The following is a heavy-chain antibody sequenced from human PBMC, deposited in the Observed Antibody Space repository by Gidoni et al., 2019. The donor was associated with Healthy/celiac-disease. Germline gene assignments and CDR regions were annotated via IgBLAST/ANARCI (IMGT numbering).Heavy chain of an antibody. CDR1: GFTFGDYA. V-gene: IGHV3-49*04. Sequence: EVQLVESGGGLVQPGRSLRLSCTASGFTFGDYAMSWVRQAPGKGLEWVGFIRSKAYGGTTEYAASVKGRFTISRDDSKSIAYLQMNSLKTEDTAVYYCTSLPTTTIDYWGQGTLVTVSS. J-gene: IGHJ4*02. D-gene: IGHD1-1*01. CDR3: TSLPTTTIDY. CDR2: IRSKAYGGTT.